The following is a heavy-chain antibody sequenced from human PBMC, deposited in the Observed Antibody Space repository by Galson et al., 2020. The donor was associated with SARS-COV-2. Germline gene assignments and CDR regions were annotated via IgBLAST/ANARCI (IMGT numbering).Heavy chain of an antibody. CDR2: IHDYGGSP. CDR3: AKATPTSWATCDN. CDR1: GFTFNNFA. D-gene: IGHD7-27*01. Sequence: GGSLRLSCAASGFTFNNFAMSWVRQAPGKGLEWVSGIHDYGGSPYYADSVKGRFIVSRDNSKNTVYLQLNSLRAEDTAVYYCAKATPTSWATCDNCGRGTRVTVSS. J-gene: IGHJ4*02. V-gene: IGHV3-23*01.